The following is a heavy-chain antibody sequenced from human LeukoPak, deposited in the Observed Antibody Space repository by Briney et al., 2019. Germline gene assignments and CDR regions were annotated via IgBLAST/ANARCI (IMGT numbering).Heavy chain of an antibody. CDR3: ARDWGDGFDY. V-gene: IGHV4-59*02. D-gene: IGHD3-16*01. Sequence: SETLSLTCSVSGGSVSNYYWSWIRQPPGKGLEWVGYIYYSGSSNYNPSLKSRVTISGDTSKNQFSLRLSSVTAADTAVYYCARDWGDGFDYWGQGTLVTVSS. J-gene: IGHJ4*02. CDR2: IYYSGSS. CDR1: GGSVSNYY.